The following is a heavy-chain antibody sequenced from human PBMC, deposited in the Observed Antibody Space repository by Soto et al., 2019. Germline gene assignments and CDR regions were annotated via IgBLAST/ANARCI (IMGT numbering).Heavy chain of an antibody. V-gene: IGHV3-11*06. CDR2: SSNSGTFA. Sequence: PGGSLRLSCAASGFTFNEYYMSWIRQAPGKGLEWISYSSNSGTFARYADSVKGRFSISRDNAKNSLYLQISSLRGDDTAVYYCARSGDNYNLLDYWGQGTPVTVPS. CDR1: GFTFNEYY. CDR3: ARSGDNYNLLDY. J-gene: IGHJ4*02. D-gene: IGHD1-1*01.